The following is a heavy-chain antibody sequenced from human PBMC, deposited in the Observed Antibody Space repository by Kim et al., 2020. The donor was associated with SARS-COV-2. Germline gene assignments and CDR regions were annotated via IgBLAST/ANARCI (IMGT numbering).Heavy chain of an antibody. CDR2: IWYDGTNK. J-gene: IGHJ4*02. V-gene: IGHV3-33*01. CDR1: GFTFSSYG. CDR3: ARDRGSGYYLHFDY. D-gene: IGHD3-22*01. Sequence: GGSLRLSCAASGFTFSSYGMHWVRQAPGKGLEWVAVIWYDGTNKYYADSVKGRFTISRDNSKNTLYLEMNSLSAEDTAVYYCARDRGSGYYLHFDYWGQGTLVTVSS.